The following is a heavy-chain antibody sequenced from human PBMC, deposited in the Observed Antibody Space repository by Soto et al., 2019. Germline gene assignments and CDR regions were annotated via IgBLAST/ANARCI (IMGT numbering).Heavy chain of an antibody. V-gene: IGHV3-23*01. J-gene: IGHJ4*02. Sequence: GGSLRLSCAASGFTFNNYAMNWVRQAPGKGLEWVATISATGGSTYYADSVKGRFTISRDNSKNTLYLQMNGLRVEDTAVYYCAKDRLAGNFDYWGQGTQVTVSS. CDR1: GFTFNNYA. CDR2: ISATGGST. CDR3: AKDRLAGNFDY.